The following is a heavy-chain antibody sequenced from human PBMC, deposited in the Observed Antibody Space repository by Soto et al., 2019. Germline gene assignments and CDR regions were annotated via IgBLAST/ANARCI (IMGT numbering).Heavy chain of an antibody. V-gene: IGHV3-21*01. CDR3: ARISSYYFDY. CDR2: ISSSSSYI. Sequence: GGSLRLSCAASGFTFSSYSMNWVRQAPGKGLEWVSSISSSSSYIYYADSAKDRFTISRDNAKNSLYLQMNSLRAEDTAVYYCARISSYYFDYWGQGTLVTAPQ. J-gene: IGHJ4*02. CDR1: GFTFSSYS.